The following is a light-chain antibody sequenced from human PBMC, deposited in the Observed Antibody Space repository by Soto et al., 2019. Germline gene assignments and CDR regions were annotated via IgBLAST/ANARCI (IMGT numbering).Light chain of an antibody. CDR3: QHYNSYSEA. CDR1: QGISSW. V-gene: IGKV1-5*03. J-gene: IGKJ1*01. Sequence: DIQITQSPSSVSASVGDRVTITCRASQGISSWLAWYQQKPGKAPKLLIYKASTLKSGVPSRFSGSGSGTEFTLTISSLQPDDFATYYCQHYNSYSEAFGQGTKVDI. CDR2: KAS.